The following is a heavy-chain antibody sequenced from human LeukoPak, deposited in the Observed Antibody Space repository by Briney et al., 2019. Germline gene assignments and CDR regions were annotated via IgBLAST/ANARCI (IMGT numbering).Heavy chain of an antibody. CDR3: ARDMGYSVRAFDI. J-gene: IGHJ3*02. CDR1: GFTVSSNY. CDR2: IYSGGTT. D-gene: IGHD4-11*01. V-gene: IGHV3-53*01. Sequence: GGSLRLSCAASGFTVSSNYMSWVRQAPGKGLEWVSVIYSGGTTYYADSVKGRFTISRDNSKNTLSLQMNSLRAEDTAIYYCARDMGYSVRAFDIWGQGTMVTVSS.